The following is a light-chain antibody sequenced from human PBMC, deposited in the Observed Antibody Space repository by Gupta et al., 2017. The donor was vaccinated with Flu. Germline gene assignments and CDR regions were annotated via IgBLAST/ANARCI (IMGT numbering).Light chain of an antibody. CDR1: QGINHY. V-gene: IGKV1-9*01. Sequence: DIQLTQSPFFLSASVGDRVTITCRASQGINHYLAWYQQKPGKAPQLLIYAASILQSGVPLRFSGSGSGTEFTLTISSLQPEDFATYYCQQLNSYPRTFGQGTKVEIK. J-gene: IGKJ1*01. CDR3: QQLNSYPRT. CDR2: AAS.